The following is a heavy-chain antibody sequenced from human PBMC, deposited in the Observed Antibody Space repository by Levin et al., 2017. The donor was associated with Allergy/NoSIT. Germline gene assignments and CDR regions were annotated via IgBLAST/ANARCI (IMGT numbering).Heavy chain of an antibody. V-gene: IGHV3-23*01. CDR3: ANANGYSSSWYDY. Sequence: GGSLRLSCAASGFTFSSYAMSWVRQAPGKGLEWVSAISGSGGSTYYADSVKGRFTISRDNSKNTLYLQMNSLRAEDTAVYYCANANGYSSSWYDYWGQGTLVTVSS. CDR2: ISGSGGST. D-gene: IGHD6-13*01. CDR1: GFTFSSYA. J-gene: IGHJ4*02.